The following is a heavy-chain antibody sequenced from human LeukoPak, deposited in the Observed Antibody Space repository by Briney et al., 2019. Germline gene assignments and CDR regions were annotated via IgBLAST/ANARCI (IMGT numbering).Heavy chain of an antibody. J-gene: IGHJ4*02. CDR2: ISGNGGST. D-gene: IGHD3-22*01. CDR3: AKDHYYDSSGYYCFDY. CDR1: GFIFSNYA. V-gene: IGHV3-23*01. Sequence: GGSLRLSCAASGFIFSNYAMSWVRQAPGKGLEWVSSISGNGGSTYYADSVKGRFTISRDNSKNTVYLQTNSLRVEDTAVYYCAKDHYYDSSGYYCFDYWGQGTLVTVSS.